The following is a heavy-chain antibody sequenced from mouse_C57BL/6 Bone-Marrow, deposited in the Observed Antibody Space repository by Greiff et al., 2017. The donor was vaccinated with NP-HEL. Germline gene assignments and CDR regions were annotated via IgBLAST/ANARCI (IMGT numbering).Heavy chain of an antibody. Sequence: QVQLQQPGAELVKPGASVKLSCKASGYTFTSYWMHWVKQRPGQGLEWIGMIHPNSGSTNYNEKFKSKATLTVDKSSSTAYMQLSSLTSEDSAVYYCASYDYDRRGLYFDYWGKGTTLTVSS. CDR2: IHPNSGST. CDR3: ASYDYDRRGLYFDY. J-gene: IGHJ2*01. CDR1: GYTFTSYW. D-gene: IGHD2-4*01. V-gene: IGHV1-64*01.